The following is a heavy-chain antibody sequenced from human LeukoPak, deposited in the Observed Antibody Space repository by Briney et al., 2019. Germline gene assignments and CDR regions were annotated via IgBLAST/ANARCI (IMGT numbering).Heavy chain of an antibody. V-gene: IGHV4-39*01. CDR2: IYYSGST. CDR1: GRPIRNSIYY. CDR3: SRGRDLGYSGSYFWDY. D-gene: IGHD1-26*01. J-gene: IGHJ4*02. Sequence: SETLSHICTVPGRPIRNSIYYWGWIRQPPGKGLEWLGSIYYSGSTYYNPSIKIRVTISVDTDKNQISLKLSSVTAADTAVDYCSRGRDLGYSGSYFWDYWGQGTLVTVSS.